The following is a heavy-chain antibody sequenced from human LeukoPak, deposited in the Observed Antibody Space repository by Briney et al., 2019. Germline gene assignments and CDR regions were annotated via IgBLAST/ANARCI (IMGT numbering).Heavy chain of an antibody. J-gene: IGHJ4*02. Sequence: GASVKVSCKASGYTFTNYAMHWVRQAPGQRLEWMGWINAGNGNTKYSQKLQGRVTITRDTSASTAYMELSSLRSEDTAVYYCARDHGSGWDQFDYWGQGTLVTVSS. V-gene: IGHV1-3*01. D-gene: IGHD6-19*01. CDR3: ARDHGSGWDQFDY. CDR1: GYTFTNYA. CDR2: INAGNGNT.